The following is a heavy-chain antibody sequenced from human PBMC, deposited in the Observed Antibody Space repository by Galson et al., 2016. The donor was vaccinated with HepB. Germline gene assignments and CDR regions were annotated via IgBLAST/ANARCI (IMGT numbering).Heavy chain of an antibody. D-gene: IGHD2-2*01. CDR3: ARAGYCSPTSCQFYYYGVDV. CDR2: ISASGTAT. Sequence: LRLSCAASGFSLSSYWMSWVRQAPGKGLEWVSHISASGTATYNADSVKRRFTISRDNAQNSLYLQMDGLRAEDTAVYFCARAGYCSPTSCQFYYYGVDVWGQGTTVTVSS. CDR1: GFSLSSYW. V-gene: IGHV3-11*01. J-gene: IGHJ6*02.